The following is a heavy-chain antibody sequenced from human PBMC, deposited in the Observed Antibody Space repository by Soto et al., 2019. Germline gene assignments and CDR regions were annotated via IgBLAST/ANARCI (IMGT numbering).Heavy chain of an antibody. CDR1: GFIFSSYA. J-gene: IGHJ4*02. D-gene: IGHD3-22*01. V-gene: IGHV3-23*01. Sequence: GGSLRLSCAASGFIFSSYAMSWVRQAPGKGLEWVSAISGSGGSTYYADSVKGRFTISRDNSKNTLYLQMNSLRPEDTAVYYCARTYYYDSSAYSFDYWGQGTLVTVSS. CDR3: ARTYYYDSSAYSFDY. CDR2: ISGSGGST.